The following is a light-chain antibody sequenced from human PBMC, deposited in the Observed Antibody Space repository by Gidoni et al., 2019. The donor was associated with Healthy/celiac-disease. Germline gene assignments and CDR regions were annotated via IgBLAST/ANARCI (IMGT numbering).Light chain of an antibody. Sequence: DIVMTQSPDSLAVSLGERATINCKSSQSVLYSSNNKNYLAWYQQKPGQPPKLLIYWASTQESGVPDRFSGSGSGTDFTRTIRSLQAEDVAVYYCQQYYSTPTFGQGTRVEIK. V-gene: IGKV4-1*01. J-gene: IGKJ1*01. CDR3: QQYYSTPT. CDR2: WAS. CDR1: QSVLYSSNNKNY.